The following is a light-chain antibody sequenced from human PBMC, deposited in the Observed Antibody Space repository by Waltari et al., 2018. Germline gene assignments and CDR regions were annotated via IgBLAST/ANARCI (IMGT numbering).Light chain of an antibody. CDR3: QQYNSYPYT. V-gene: IGKV1-5*03. CDR2: KAS. CDR1: QSISSW. Sequence: DLKETQSPTTRPASVGAGVTLTCRASQSISSWLAWYQQKPGKAPKFLIYKASSLESGVPSRFSGSGSGTDFTLTISSLQPDDFATYYCQQYNSYPYTFGQGTKLEIK. J-gene: IGKJ2*01.